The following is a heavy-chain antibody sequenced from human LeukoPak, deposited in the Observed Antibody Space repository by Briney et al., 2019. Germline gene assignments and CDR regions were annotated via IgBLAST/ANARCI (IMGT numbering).Heavy chain of an antibody. Sequence: ASVKVSCKASRYTFTSYDINWVGQATRQGGEWMGWMNPNSGNTGYAQKSQGRVTLTRNTSISTAYMELSSLRSEDRAVYYCARGRRWLQFYYWGQGTLVTVSS. CDR1: RYTFTSYD. J-gene: IGHJ4*02. D-gene: IGHD5-24*01. V-gene: IGHV1-8*01. CDR3: ARGRRWLQFYY. CDR2: MNPNSGNT.